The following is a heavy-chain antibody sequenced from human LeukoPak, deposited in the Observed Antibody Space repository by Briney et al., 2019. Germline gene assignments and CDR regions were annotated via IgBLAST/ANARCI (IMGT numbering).Heavy chain of an antibody. Sequence: PSETLSLTCAVYGGSFSGYYWSWLRQPPGKGLEWIGEINHSGSTNYNPSLKSRVTISVDTSKNQFSLKLSSVTAADTAVYYCARVRPLITMVRGVISHWGQGTLVTVSS. V-gene: IGHV4-34*01. CDR1: GGSFSGYY. CDR2: INHSGST. D-gene: IGHD3-10*01. CDR3: ARVRPLITMVRGVISH. J-gene: IGHJ4*02.